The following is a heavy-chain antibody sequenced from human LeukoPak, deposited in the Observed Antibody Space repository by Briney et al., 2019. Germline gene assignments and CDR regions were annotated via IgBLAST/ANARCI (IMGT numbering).Heavy chain of an antibody. D-gene: IGHD3-9*01. Sequence: PGGSLRLSCAASGFTFSSYAMSWVRQAPGKGLEWVSGISGSGGSTYYADSVKGRFTISRDNSKNTLYLQMNSLRAEDTAVYYCAKAQLRFDWNWYFDLWGRGTLVSVSS. CDR3: AKAQLRFDWNWYFDL. V-gene: IGHV3-23*01. J-gene: IGHJ2*01. CDR1: GFTFSSYA. CDR2: ISGSGGST.